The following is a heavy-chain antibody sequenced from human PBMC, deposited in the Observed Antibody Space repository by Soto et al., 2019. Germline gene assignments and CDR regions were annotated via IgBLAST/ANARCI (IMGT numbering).Heavy chain of an antibody. D-gene: IGHD3-16*02. Sequence: QVQLQESGPGLVKPSQTLSLTCTVSGGSISSGDYYWRWIRQPPGKGLEWIGYSCYSRSTYYNPSLKSRATISVDTSKHQLSLKSSSVTAVDPAVYCWAREDHDFFWGSYPLGLFHYWGQGTLVTDFS. CDR3: AREDHDFFWGSYPLGLFHY. J-gene: IGHJ4*02. V-gene: IGHV4-30-4*01. CDR1: GGSISSGDYY. CDR2: SCYSRST.